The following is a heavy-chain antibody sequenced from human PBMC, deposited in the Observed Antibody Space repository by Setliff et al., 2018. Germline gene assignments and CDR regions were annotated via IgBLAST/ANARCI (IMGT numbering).Heavy chain of an antibody. CDR3: ARENTAKNFWGEESDY. J-gene: IGHJ4*02. V-gene: IGHV1-46*01. CDR1: GYTFTDYY. Sequence: GASVKVSCKASGYTFTDYYIHWVRQAPGQGLEWMGVINPGDGSTTYAQKFQGRVKMTRDTSTNTVYMQLNSLRFEDRAVYYCARENTAKNFWGEESDYWGQGTLVTVSS. CDR2: INPGDGST. D-gene: IGHD3-3*01.